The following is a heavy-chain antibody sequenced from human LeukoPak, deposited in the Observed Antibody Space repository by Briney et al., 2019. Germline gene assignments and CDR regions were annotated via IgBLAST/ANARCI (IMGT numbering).Heavy chain of an antibody. CDR3: AKALDTYGYMRFDY. J-gene: IGHJ4*02. Sequence: GGSLRLSCATSGFTFVSYAMTWVRQAPGKGLEWVSAINGGGDTTYYADSVKGRFTVSRDRSTNTLFLQMSSLRAEDSGMYYCAKALDTYGYMRFDYWGQGTLVAVSS. V-gene: IGHV3-23*01. CDR2: INGGGDTT. CDR1: GFTFVSYA. D-gene: IGHD5-24*01.